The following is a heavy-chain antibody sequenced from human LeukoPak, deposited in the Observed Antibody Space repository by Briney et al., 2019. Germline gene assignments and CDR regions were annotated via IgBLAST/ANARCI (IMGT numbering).Heavy chain of an antibody. D-gene: IGHD2-15*01. V-gene: IGHV1-69*13. CDR3: ARPYCSGGSCYSHFQH. Sequence: GASVKVSCKASGGTFSSYAISWVRQAPRQGLEWMGGIIPIFGTANYAQKFQGRVTITADESTSTAYMELSSLRSEDTAVYYCARPYCSGGSCYSHFQHWGQGTLVTVSS. CDR2: IIPIFGTA. J-gene: IGHJ1*01. CDR1: GGTFSSYA.